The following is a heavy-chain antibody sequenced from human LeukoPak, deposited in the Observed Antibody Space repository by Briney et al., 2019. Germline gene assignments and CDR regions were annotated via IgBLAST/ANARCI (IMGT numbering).Heavy chain of an antibody. CDR2: INPNSGVT. J-gene: IGHJ4*02. CDR1: GYTFTGYY. V-gene: IGHV1-2*02. D-gene: IGHD7-27*01. CDR3: ARDRDWGSSDPFDY. Sequence: ASVKVSCKASGYTFTGYYMHWVRQAPGQGLEWMGWINPNSGVTNYAQRFQGRVTMTRDTSISTAYMELSRLRSDDTAVYYCARDRDWGSSDPFDYWGQGTLVTVSS.